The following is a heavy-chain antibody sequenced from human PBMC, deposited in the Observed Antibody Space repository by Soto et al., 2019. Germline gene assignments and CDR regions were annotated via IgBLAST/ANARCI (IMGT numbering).Heavy chain of an antibody. V-gene: IGHV1-69*06. J-gene: IGHJ5*02. D-gene: IGHD2-2*01. Sequence: SVKVSCKASGGTFSSYAISGVRQAPGQGLEWMGGIIPIFGTANYAQKFQGRVTITADKSTSTAYMELSSLRSEDTAVYYCARDLYCSSTSCNPAHWFDPWGQGTLVTVSS. CDR1: GGTFSSYA. CDR3: ARDLYCSSTSCNPAHWFDP. CDR2: IIPIFGTA.